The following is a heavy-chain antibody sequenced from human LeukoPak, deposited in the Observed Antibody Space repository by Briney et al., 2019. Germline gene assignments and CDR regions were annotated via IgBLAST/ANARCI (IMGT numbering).Heavy chain of an antibody. D-gene: IGHD3-22*01. CDR1: GGSISGYY. Sequence: SETLSLTCTVSGGSISGYYWHWIRQPPGMGLEWIGYINYSGRTDYKPSLKSRVTISVDTSNNQFSLNLRSVTAADTAVYYCAREYSSFEYWGQGILVTVSS. CDR3: AREYSSFEY. CDR2: INYSGRT. J-gene: IGHJ4*02. V-gene: IGHV4-59*01.